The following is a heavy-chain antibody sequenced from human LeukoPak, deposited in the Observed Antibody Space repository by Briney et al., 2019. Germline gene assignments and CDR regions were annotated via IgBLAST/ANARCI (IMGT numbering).Heavy chain of an antibody. CDR2: INPNSGGT. Sequence: ASVKVSCKASGYTFTGYYMHWVRQAPGQGLERMGWINPNSGGTNYAQKFQGRVTMTRDTSISTAYMELSRLRSDDTAVYYCASGREYCSGGSCYSSDDAFDIWGQGTMVTVSS. CDR1: GYTFTGYY. V-gene: IGHV1-2*02. CDR3: ASGREYCSGGSCYSSDDAFDI. J-gene: IGHJ3*02. D-gene: IGHD2-15*01.